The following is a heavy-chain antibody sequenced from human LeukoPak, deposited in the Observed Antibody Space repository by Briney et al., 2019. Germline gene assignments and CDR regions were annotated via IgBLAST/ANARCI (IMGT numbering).Heavy chain of an antibody. J-gene: IGHJ3*02. CDR1: GGSISSSSYY. Sequence: SETLSLTCTVPGGSISSSSYYGGWIRPPPGKGLEWIGSIYYSGSTYYNPSLKSRVTISVDTSKNQFSLKLSSVTAADPAVYYCARRSVAVAGTSNDAFDIWGQGTMVTVSS. CDR2: IYYSGST. V-gene: IGHV4-39*01. D-gene: IGHD6-19*01. CDR3: ARRSVAVAGTSNDAFDI.